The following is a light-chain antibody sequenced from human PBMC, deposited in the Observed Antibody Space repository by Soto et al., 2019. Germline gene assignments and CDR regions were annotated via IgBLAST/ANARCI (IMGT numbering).Light chain of an antibody. Sequence: EIVMTQSPATLSVSPGESATLSCRASQNVRTYLAWYQQKPGQAPRLLIYGASARAPGLPARFTGSGSGTDFTLTISSLQSEDSAVYYCQQYNNWHPGPHTFGQGTKVDIK. V-gene: IGKV3-15*01. CDR1: QNVRTY. CDR2: GAS. J-gene: IGKJ2*01. CDR3: QQYNNWHPGPHT.